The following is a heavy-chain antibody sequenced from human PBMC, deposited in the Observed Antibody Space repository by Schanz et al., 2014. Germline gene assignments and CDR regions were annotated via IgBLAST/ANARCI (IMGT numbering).Heavy chain of an antibody. CDR1: GGSISSHF. V-gene: IGHV4-4*08. Sequence: QVHLQASGPGLVKPSEALSLTCPVSGGSISSHFWTWIRQPPGKGLEWIGNIYNSGSTKYNPSVKVGSPISVNTPKTQFSQKQSFGPAADTAVYYCARPGAYCGGDCYDYWGQGTLVTVSS. D-gene: IGHD2-21*01. CDR3: ARPGAYCGGDCYDY. CDR2: IYNSGST. J-gene: IGHJ4*02.